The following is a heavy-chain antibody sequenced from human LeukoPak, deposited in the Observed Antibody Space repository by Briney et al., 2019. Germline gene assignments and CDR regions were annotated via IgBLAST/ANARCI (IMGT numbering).Heavy chain of an antibody. CDR3: ARGGSVSGYYVH. CDR1: GFTFSDYY. J-gene: IGHJ4*02. D-gene: IGHD3-16*01. CDR2: ISGSGGAT. Sequence: GGSLRLSCAASGFTFSDYYMSWIRQAPGKGLEWVSSISGSGGATYYADSVGGRFTISRDNAKNSLYLQMNSVRAEDTAVYYCARGGSVSGYYVHWGQGTLVTVSS. V-gene: IGHV3-11*01.